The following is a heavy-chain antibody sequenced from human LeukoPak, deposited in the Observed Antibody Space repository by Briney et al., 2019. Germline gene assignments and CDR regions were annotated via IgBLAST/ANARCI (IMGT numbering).Heavy chain of an antibody. J-gene: IGHJ4*02. CDR1: DSSISSYY. Sequence: ASETLSLTCTVSDSSISSYYWSWIRQPPGKGLEWIGYIYYSGSTNYNPSLKSRVTISVDASKNQFSLKLSSVTAADTAVYYCARHRYCSSTSCYEYYFDYWGQGTLVTVSS. V-gene: IGHV4-59*08. CDR2: IYYSGST. D-gene: IGHD2-2*01. CDR3: ARHRYCSSTSCYEYYFDY.